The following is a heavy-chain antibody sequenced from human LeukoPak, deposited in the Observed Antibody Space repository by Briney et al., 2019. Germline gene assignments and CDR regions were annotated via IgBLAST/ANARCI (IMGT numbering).Heavy chain of an antibody. D-gene: IGHD3-22*01. CDR1: GFTVSSNY. V-gene: IGHV3-21*01. CDR2: ISSGSSYI. Sequence: GGSLRLSCAASGFTVSSNYMSWVRQTPGKGLEWASPISSGSSYIYYADSVKGRFTISRDNAKNSLYLQMNSLRAEDTAVYYCARDRYYDSSGYLGGDFDYWGQGTLVTVSS. CDR3: ARDRYYDSSGYLGGDFDY. J-gene: IGHJ4*02.